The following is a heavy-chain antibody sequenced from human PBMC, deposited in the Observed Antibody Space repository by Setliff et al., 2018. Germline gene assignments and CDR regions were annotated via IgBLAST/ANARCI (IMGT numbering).Heavy chain of an antibody. CDR3: ARSRGYKHDSSGYYYDHYYYYYMDV. D-gene: IGHD3-22*01. CDR2: INHTGST. V-gene: IGHV4-34*01. J-gene: IGHJ6*03. Sequence: GSLRLSCAASGFTFNDYGMSWVRQPPGKGLEWIGEINHTGSTNYSPSLKSRVTISVDTSKNQFSLKLSSVTAADTAVYYCARSRGYKHDSSGYYYDHYYYYYMDVWGKGTPVTVSS. CDR1: GFTFNDYG.